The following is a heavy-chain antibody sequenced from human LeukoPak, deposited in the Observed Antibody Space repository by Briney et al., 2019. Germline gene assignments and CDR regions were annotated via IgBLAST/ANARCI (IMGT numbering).Heavy chain of an antibody. CDR2: IYYSGST. D-gene: IGHD1-14*01. Sequence: SETLSLTCTVSGGSISSYYWSWIRQPPGKGLEWIGYIYYSGSTNYNPSLKSRVTISVDTSKDQFSLKLSSVTAADTAVYYCARGAGYNDYWGQGTLVTVSS. J-gene: IGHJ4*02. CDR3: ARGAGYNDY. CDR1: GGSISSYY. V-gene: IGHV4-59*01.